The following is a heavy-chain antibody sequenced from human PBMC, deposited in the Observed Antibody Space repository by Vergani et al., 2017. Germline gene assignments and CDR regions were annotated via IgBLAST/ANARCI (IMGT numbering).Heavy chain of an antibody. Sequence: QVQLVQSGAEVKKPGASVKVSCKASGYTFTSYYMHWVRQAPGQGLEWMGIINPSGGSTSYAQKFQGRVTMTRDTSTITVYMELSRLRSEDTAVYYCARAPGDTAMVDYWGQGTLVTVSS. CDR2: INPSGGST. D-gene: IGHD5-18*01. CDR1: GYTFTSYY. V-gene: IGHV1-46*03. J-gene: IGHJ4*02. CDR3: ARAPGDTAMVDY.